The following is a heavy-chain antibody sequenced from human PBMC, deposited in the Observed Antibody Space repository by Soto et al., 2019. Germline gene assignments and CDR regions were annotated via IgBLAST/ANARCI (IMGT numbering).Heavy chain of an antibody. J-gene: IGHJ6*02. CDR3: ARAHWGGAGYYYGMDV. V-gene: IGHV4-4*02. CDR2: IYHSGST. D-gene: IGHD3-16*01. Sequence: QVQLQESGPGLVKPSGTLSLTCAVSGGSISSSNWWSWVRQPPGKGLEWIGEIYHSGSTNYNPSLKSRVTISVDKSKNPFYRKLSSVTASDTAVYYCARAHWGGAGYYYGMDVWGQGPTVTVSS. CDR1: GGSISSSNW.